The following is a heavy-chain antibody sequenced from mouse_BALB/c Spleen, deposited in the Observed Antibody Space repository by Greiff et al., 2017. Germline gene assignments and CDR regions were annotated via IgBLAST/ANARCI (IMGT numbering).Heavy chain of an antibody. CDR1: GFSLTSYG. V-gene: IGHV2-9*02. CDR2: IWAGGST. CDR3: AIYYGNFQFAY. D-gene: IGHD2-1*01. J-gene: IGHJ3*01. Sequence: QVQLQQSGPGLVAPSQSLSITCTVSGFSLTSYGVHWVRQPPGKGLEWLGVIWAGGSTNYNSALMSRLSISKDNSKSQVFLKMNSLQTDDTAMYYCAIYYGNFQFAYWGQGTLVTVSA.